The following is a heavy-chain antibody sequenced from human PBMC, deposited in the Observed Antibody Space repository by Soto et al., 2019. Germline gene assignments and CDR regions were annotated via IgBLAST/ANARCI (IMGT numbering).Heavy chain of an antibody. V-gene: IGHV4-59*01. CDR3: ARLPLSSSQYYYYGMDV. CDR1: GGSISSYY. CDR2: IYYSGST. D-gene: IGHD6-13*01. J-gene: IGHJ6*02. Sequence: SETLSLTCTVSGGSISSYYWSWIRQPPGKGLEWIGYIYYSGSTNYNPSLKSRVTISVDTSKNQFSLKLSSVTAADTAVYYCARLPLSSSQYYYYGMDVWGQGTTVTVSS.